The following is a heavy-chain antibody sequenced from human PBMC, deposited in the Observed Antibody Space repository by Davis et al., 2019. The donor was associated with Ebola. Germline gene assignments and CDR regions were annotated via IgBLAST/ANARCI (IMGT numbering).Heavy chain of an antibody. Sequence: GESLKISCAASGFSVSTKYMNWVRQAPGKGLQWVSIMYSGGTTYYADSVKGRFTVSRDNAKNTLYLQMNSLRVEDTAVYFCARGGAVAPDWGPGTLVTVSS. CDR1: GFSVSTKY. CDR2: MYSGGTT. CDR3: ARGGAVAPD. J-gene: IGHJ4*02. D-gene: IGHD4-23*01. V-gene: IGHV3-53*01.